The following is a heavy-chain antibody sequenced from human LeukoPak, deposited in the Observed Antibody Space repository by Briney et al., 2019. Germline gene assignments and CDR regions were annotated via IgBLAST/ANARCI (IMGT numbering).Heavy chain of an antibody. CDR1: GYSFTSYW. CDR3: ARHEAGTLPFDY. J-gene: IGHJ4*02. Sequence: SGESLKISCKGSGYSFTSYWISWVRQMPGKGLECMGRIDPSDSYTNYSPSFQGHVTISADKSISTAYLQWSSLKASDTAMYYCARHEAGTLPFDYWGQGTLVTVSS. D-gene: IGHD6-19*01. V-gene: IGHV5-10-1*01. CDR2: IDPSDSYT.